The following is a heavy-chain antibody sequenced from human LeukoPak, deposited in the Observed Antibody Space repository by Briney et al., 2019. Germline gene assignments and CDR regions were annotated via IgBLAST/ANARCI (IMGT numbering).Heavy chain of an antibody. CDR1: DGSFSAYY. CDR2: INHGGST. CDR3: ALKIWNDAGSYYYVDV. Sequence: PSEALSLTCAVYDGSFSAYYCSWIRQPPGKGLEWIGVINHGGSTNYNPSLKSRVTISVHTSKIQFSLKLSSVTAADTAVYYCALKIWNDAGSYYYVDVWGKGTTVTVSS. V-gene: IGHV4-34*01. D-gene: IGHD1-1*01. J-gene: IGHJ6*03.